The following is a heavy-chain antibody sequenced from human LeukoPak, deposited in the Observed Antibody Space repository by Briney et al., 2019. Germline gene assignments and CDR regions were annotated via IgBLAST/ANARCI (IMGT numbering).Heavy chain of an antibody. Sequence: GGSLRLSCAVSGFTFSSYGMHWVRQAPGKGLEWVAVISYDGSNKYYADSVKGRFTISRDNSKNTLYLQMNSLRAEDTAVYYCARSYYYGSGSSDAFDIWGQGTMVTVSS. CDR1: GFTFSSYG. CDR3: ARSYYYGSGSSDAFDI. D-gene: IGHD3-10*01. V-gene: IGHV3-30*03. CDR2: ISYDGSNK. J-gene: IGHJ3*02.